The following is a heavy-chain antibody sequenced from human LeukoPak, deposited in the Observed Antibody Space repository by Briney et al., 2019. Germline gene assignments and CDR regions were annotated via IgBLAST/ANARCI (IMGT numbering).Heavy chain of an antibody. CDR2: IYWDDDK. D-gene: IGHD1-7*01. J-gene: IGHJ4*02. Sequence: SGPTLVKPTQTLTLTRTFSGFSLTTSGVGVGWIRQPPGQALEWLAVIYWDDDKRYSPSLRSRLSITKDTSKNQVVLTMTNMDPVDTGTYYCAHRLDQRTNWNYGNFDYWGQGTLVTVSS. V-gene: IGHV2-5*02. CDR1: GFSLTTSGVG. CDR3: AHRLDQRTNWNYGNFDY.